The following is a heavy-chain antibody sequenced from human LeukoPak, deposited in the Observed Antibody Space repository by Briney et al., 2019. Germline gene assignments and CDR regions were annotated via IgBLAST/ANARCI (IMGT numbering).Heavy chain of an antibody. CDR2: ISPYNGNT. CDR3: AREYDSNKAANDY. D-gene: IGHD3-9*01. Sequence: ASVKVSCKTSGYTFTNFGISWVRQAPGQGLEWMGWISPYNGNTKYAQKLQGRLTMTTDTSTSTAYMELRSLRSDDTAVYYCAREYDSNKAANDYWGRGTLVTVSS. J-gene: IGHJ4*02. CDR1: GYTFTNFG. V-gene: IGHV1-18*01.